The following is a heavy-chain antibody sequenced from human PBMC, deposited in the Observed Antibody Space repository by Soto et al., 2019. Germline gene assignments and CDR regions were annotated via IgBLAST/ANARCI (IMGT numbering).Heavy chain of an antibody. J-gene: IGHJ2*01. CDR3: ARSLYVDYVHWYFDL. CDR1: GFSLRNTRMG. V-gene: IGHV2-26*01. D-gene: IGHD4-17*01. CDR2: IFSNDAK. Sequence: QVTLKESGPVPVKPTETLTLTCTVSGFSLRNTRMGVSWIRQSPGKALEWLAHIFSNDAKSYSPSLKSRLAISRDTSKSQVVLTMTNVAPVDTATYYCARSLYVDYVHWYFDLWGRGTLVTVSS.